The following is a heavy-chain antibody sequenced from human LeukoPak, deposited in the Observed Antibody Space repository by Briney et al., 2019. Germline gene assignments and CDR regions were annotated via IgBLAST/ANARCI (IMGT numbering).Heavy chain of an antibody. CDR1: GGSISSYY. Sequence: SETLSLTCTVSGGSISSYYWSWIRQPPGKGLEWIGYIYYSGSTNYNPSLKSRVTISVDTSKNQSSLKLSSVTAADTAVYYCARDRALGYCSSTSCYRGDYYGMDVWGQGTTVTVSS. D-gene: IGHD2-2*01. V-gene: IGHV4-59*01. CDR2: IYYSGST. CDR3: ARDRALGYCSSTSCYRGDYYGMDV. J-gene: IGHJ6*02.